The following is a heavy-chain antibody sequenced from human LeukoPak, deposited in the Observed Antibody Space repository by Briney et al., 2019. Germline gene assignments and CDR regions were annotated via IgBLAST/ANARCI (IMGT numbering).Heavy chain of an antibody. D-gene: IGHD6-13*01. Sequence: PGRSLRLSCAASGFTFSSYGMHWVRQAPGKGLEWVAVISNDGSNKYYADSVKGRFTISRDNSKSTLYLQMNSLRAEDTAVYYCAKDRIAVAGTGWFDPWGQGTQVTVSS. CDR2: ISNDGSNK. J-gene: IGHJ5*02. V-gene: IGHV3-30*18. CDR1: GFTFSSYG. CDR3: AKDRIAVAGTGWFDP.